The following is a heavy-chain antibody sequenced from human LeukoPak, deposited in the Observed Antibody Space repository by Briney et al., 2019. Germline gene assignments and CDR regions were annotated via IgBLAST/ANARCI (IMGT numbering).Heavy chain of an antibody. CDR3: ARGGQEELLY. Sequence: PGGSLRLSCIASGFTFNAFDMSWVRQAPGKGLEWLSSIGGSNGHTNYADSVKGRFTISRDNTKNSLYLQINSLRPDDTAVYYCARGGQEELLYWGQGTLVTV. CDR1: GFTFNAFD. J-gene: IGHJ4*02. V-gene: IGHV3-11*05. D-gene: IGHD1-7*01. CDR2: IGGSNGHT.